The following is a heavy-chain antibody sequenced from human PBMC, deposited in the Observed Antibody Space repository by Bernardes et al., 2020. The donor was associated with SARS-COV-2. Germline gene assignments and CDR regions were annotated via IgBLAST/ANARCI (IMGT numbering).Heavy chain of an antibody. CDR2: ISPSSDNI. CDR1: GFTFSTYS. J-gene: IGHJ4*02. D-gene: IGHD3-10*01. CDR3: ARSRVANSHDY. V-gene: IGHV3-21*01. Sequence: GGSLRLSCATSGFTFSTYSMHWVRQAPGRGLEWVSSISPSSDNIHYADSVRGRFTISRDNAENSLYLQMNRLRAEDTALYYCARSRVANSHDYWGQGTLVTVSS.